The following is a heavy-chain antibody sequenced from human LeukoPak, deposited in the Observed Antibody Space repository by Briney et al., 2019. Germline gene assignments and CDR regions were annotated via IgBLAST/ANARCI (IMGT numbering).Heavy chain of an antibody. CDR3: ATRPITMVRGVIVY. V-gene: IGHV3-21*01. J-gene: IGHJ4*02. CDR1: GFTFSSYS. CDR2: ISGSSSYI. Sequence: GGSLRLSCAASGFTFSSYSMNWVRQAPGKGLEWVSSISGSSSYIYYADSVKGRFTISRDNAKNSLYLQMNSLRAEDTAVYYCATRPITMVRGVIVYWGQGTLVTVSS. D-gene: IGHD3-10*01.